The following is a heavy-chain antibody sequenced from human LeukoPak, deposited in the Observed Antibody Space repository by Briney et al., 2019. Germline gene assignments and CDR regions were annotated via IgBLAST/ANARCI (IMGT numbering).Heavy chain of an antibody. CDR3: ARVGTAMVTIVAPYYMDV. D-gene: IGHD5-18*01. Sequence: GGSLRLSCAASGFTFSRYSMNWVRQAPGKGLERVSSISSSSSYIYYADSVKGRFTISRDNAKNSLSLQMNSLRAEDTAVYYCARVGTAMVTIVAPYYMDVWGKGTTVTVSS. CDR1: GFTFSRYS. J-gene: IGHJ6*03. CDR2: ISSSSSYI. V-gene: IGHV3-21*01.